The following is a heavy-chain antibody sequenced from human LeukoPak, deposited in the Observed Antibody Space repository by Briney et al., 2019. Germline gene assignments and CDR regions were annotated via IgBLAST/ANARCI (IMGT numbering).Heavy chain of an antibody. CDR1: GFTFRSSG. Sequence: GSALRLSCAASGFTFRSSGMHWVRQAPGKELEWVALISYDGSNKYYADAVRGRFTISRDNSKNTLYLQMNSLRAEDTAVYYCAKDPYSFGYPNYFAYWGQGTLVTVSS. V-gene: IGHV3-30*18. J-gene: IGHJ4*02. D-gene: IGHD5-18*01. CDR3: AKDPYSFGYPNYFAY. CDR2: ISYDGSNK.